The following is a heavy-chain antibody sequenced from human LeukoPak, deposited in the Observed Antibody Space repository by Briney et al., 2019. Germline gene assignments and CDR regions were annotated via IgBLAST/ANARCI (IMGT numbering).Heavy chain of an antibody. J-gene: IGHJ3*02. CDR1: GGSISSYY. V-gene: IGHV4-59*01. CDR3: ARDRWRFVGDPENNAFDI. Sequence: PSETLSLTCTVSGGSISSYYWSWIRQPPGKGLEWIGYIYYSGSTNYNPSLKSRVTISVDTSKNQFSLKLNSVTAADTAVYYCARDRWRFVGDPENNAFDIWGQGTMVTVSS. D-gene: IGHD2-21*01. CDR2: IYYSGST.